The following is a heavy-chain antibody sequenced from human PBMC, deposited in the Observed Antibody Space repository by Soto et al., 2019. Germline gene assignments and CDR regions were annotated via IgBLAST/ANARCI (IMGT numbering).Heavy chain of an antibody. CDR2: TYYRSKWYN. CDR1: GDSVSSNSAA. J-gene: IGHJ6*02. V-gene: IGHV6-1*01. D-gene: IGHD4-17*01. CDR3: ARHDTTTVTTWGGYYYYGLDV. Sequence: SQTLSLTCAISGDSVSSNSAAWNWIRQSPSRGLEWLGRTYYRSKWYNDYAVSVKSRITINPDTSKNQFSLKLSSVTAADTAVYYCARHDTTTVTTWGGYYYYGLDVWGQGTTVTVSS.